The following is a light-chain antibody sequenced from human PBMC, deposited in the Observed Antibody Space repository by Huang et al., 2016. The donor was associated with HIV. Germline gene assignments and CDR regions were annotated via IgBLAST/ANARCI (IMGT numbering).Light chain of an antibody. CDR3: QQYHIYWT. J-gene: IGKJ1*01. CDR1: ESVGSN. CDR2: GAS. Sequence: EVVMTQSPATLSVSPGERATLFCRASESVGSNLAWFQLKPGQAPRLLIDGASTRATGIPARFSGSGSGTVFTLTISSLQSEDSAVYFCQQYHIYWTFGQGTKVEFK. V-gene: IGKV3-15*01.